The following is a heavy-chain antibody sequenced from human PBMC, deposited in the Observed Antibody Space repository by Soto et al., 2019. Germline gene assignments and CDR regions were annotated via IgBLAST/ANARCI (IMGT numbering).Heavy chain of an antibody. V-gene: IGHV3-13*01. Sequence: GGSLRLSCAASGFIFSSYDMHWVRHVIGKGLEWVAVIGTKGDTYYPGSVKGRFTISRENVESSLYLQMNSLRAEDTAVYYCARGVPLKYGLEPYYYYFGMEGWVQESKV. D-gene: IGHD4-17*01. CDR2: IGTKGDT. J-gene: IGHJ6*02. CDR1: GFIFSSYD. CDR3: ARGVPLKYGLEPYYYYFGMEG.